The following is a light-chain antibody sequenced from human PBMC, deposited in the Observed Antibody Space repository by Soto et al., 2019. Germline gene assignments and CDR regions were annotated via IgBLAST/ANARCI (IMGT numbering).Light chain of an antibody. Sequence: PGERATISCRASQSVSSNYLAWYQQKPGQAPRLLIYAASNRASGIPDMFGGSRSVTDFTLTVSRLAPEDFPVYYCQQYGSAPWTFVQGTKV. CDR1: QSVSSNY. CDR3: QQYGSAPWT. CDR2: AAS. V-gene: IGKV3-20*01. J-gene: IGKJ1*01.